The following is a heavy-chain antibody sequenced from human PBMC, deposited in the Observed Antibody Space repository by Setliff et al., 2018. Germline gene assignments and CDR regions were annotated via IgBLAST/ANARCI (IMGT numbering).Heavy chain of an antibody. D-gene: IGHD3-9*01. V-gene: IGHV2-5*02. CDR3: THRSIRNFKGEDS. CDR1: GFSLSTNGVG. Sequence: SGPTLVTPTQTLTLTCTFSGFSLSTNGVGVGWIRQPPGKALEWLARIYWDDDKRYSPSLKSRLTITRDISKNQVVLTVANMDPVDTATYYCTHRSIRNFKGEDSWGQRTLVTVSS. CDR2: IYWDDDK. J-gene: IGHJ4*02.